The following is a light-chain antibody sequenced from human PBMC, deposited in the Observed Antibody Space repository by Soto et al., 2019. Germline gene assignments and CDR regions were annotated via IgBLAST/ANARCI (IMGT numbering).Light chain of an antibody. V-gene: IGKV3-20*01. Sequence: EIVLTQSPATLSLSPGDGATLSCRASQSVSSYLAWYQQKRGQAPRLLIYDSSNRATGIPARFSGSGSGTDFTLTISRLEPEDFAVYFCQQYASSPTFGPGTKVDIK. CDR1: QSVSSY. CDR2: DSS. J-gene: IGKJ3*01. CDR3: QQYASSPT.